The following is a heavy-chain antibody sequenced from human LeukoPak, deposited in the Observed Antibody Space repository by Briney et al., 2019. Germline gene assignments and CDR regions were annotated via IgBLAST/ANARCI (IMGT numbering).Heavy chain of an antibody. CDR2: ISAYNGNT. V-gene: IGHV1-18*01. CDR1: GYTFTSYG. Sequence: ASVKVSCKASGYTFTSYGISWVRQAPGQGLEWMGWISAYNGNTNYAQKLQGRVTMTTDTSTSTAYMELRSLRSDDTAVYYCAALGYCRSTSCSASGYFDYWGQGTLVTVSS. J-gene: IGHJ4*02. CDR3: AALGYCRSTSCSASGYFDY. D-gene: IGHD2-2*01.